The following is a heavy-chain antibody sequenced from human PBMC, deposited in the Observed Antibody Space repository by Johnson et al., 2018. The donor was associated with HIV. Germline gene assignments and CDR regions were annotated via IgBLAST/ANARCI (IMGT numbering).Heavy chain of an antibody. D-gene: IGHD6-19*01. CDR2: ISWNSGSI. CDR3: ARGQLQWPASVNDGFAI. Sequence: VQLVESGGGLVQPGRSLRLSCAASGFTFDDYAMHWVRQAPGKGLEWVSGISWNSGSIGYADSVKVRFTISRDNAENSLYLQMNSLRAEDTAVYYCARGQLQWPASVNDGFAIWGQGTMVTVSS. CDR1: GFTFDDYA. V-gene: IGHV3-9*01. J-gene: IGHJ3*02.